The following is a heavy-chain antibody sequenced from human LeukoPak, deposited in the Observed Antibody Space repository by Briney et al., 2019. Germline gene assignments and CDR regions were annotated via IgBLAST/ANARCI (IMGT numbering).Heavy chain of an antibody. CDR1: GGTFSSYA. CDR2: INPNSGGT. CDR3: ARDILDIVVVPAARWVDY. V-gene: IGHV1-2*02. D-gene: IGHD2-2*03. Sequence: ASVKVSCKASGGTFSSYAISWVRQAPGQGLEWMGWINPNSGGTNYAQKFQGRVTMTRDTSISTAYMELSRLRSDDTAVYYCARDILDIVVVPAARWVDYWGQGTLVTVSS. J-gene: IGHJ4*02.